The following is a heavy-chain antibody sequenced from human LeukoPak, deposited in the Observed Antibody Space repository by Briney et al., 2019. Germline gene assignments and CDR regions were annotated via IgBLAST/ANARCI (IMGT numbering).Heavy chain of an antibody. CDR3: ARAKPSIAAAGTIGY. J-gene: IGHJ4*02. V-gene: IGHV4-38-2*02. D-gene: IGHD6-13*01. Sequence: PSETLSLTCTVFGYSISSGYYWGWIRQPPGKGLEWIGSIYHSGSTYYNPSLKSRVTISVDTSKNQFSLKLSSVTAADTAVYYCARAKPSIAAAGTIGYWGQGTLVTVSS. CDR2: IYHSGST. CDR1: GYSISSGYY.